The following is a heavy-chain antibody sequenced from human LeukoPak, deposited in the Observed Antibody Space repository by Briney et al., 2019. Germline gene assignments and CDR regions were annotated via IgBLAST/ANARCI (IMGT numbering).Heavy chain of an antibody. V-gene: IGHV4-59*01. J-gene: IGHJ5*02. CDR3: ARGWVKYYYDSSGPHNWFDP. D-gene: IGHD3-22*01. CDR2: IYYSGST. CDR1: GGSISSYY. Sequence: AETLSLTCTVSGGSISSYYWSWIRQPPGKGLEWIGYIYYSGSTNYNPSLKSLVTISVDTSKNQFSLKLSSVTAADTAVYYCARGWVKYYYDSSGPHNWFDPWGQGTLVTVSS.